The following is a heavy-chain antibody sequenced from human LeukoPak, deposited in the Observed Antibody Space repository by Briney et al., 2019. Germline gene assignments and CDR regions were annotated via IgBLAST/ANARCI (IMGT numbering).Heavy chain of an antibody. V-gene: IGHV3-30*02. J-gene: IGHJ4*02. CDR3: AKDQNFRNSDY. CDR2: IRYDGSNK. CDR1: GFTFSRFG. D-gene: IGHD5-24*01. Sequence: GGSLRLSCAASGFTFSRFGLHWVRQAPGKGLEWVAFIRYDGSNKYYADSVKGRFTISRDNSKDTLYLQMNNLRVEDTAVYYCAKDQNFRNSDYWGQGILVTVSS.